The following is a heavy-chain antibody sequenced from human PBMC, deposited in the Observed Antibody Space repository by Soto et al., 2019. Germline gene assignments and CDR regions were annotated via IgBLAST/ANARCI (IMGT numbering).Heavy chain of an antibody. D-gene: IGHD4-17*01. J-gene: IGHJ4*02. Sequence: SLRLSCAASGFTVDDYAMHWVRQAPGKGLEWVSGISWNSETIDYADSVKGRFTISRDNAKSSLFLQMNSLRPDDTALYYCDKDMKRGGMTTIHYFDSWGQGTLVTVSS. V-gene: IGHV3-9*01. CDR3: DKDMKRGGMTTIHYFDS. CDR1: GFTVDDYA. CDR2: ISWNSETI.